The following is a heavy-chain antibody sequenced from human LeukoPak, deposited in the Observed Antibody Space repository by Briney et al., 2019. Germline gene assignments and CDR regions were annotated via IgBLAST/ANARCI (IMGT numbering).Heavy chain of an antibody. J-gene: IGHJ3*02. V-gene: IGHV3-49*04. CDR1: GFTFGDYA. Sequence: PGGSLRLSCTASGFTFGDYAMNWVRQAPGKGLEWVGFIRRRAHGGTTEHAASVKGRFTISRDDSKSVAYLQMSSLKTEDTAVYYCGRGDSFDIWGQGTMVTVSS. CDR2: IRRRAHGGTT. CDR3: GRGDSFDI.